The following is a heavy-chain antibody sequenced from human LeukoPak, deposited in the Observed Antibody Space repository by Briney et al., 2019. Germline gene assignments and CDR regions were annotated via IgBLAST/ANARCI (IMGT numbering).Heavy chain of an antibody. CDR3: ARDNIVVAPPYLDY. V-gene: IGHV3-21*01. J-gene: IGHJ4*02. CDR2: ISSSSSYI. CDR1: GFTFSSYA. D-gene: IGHD6-19*01. Sequence: GGSLRLSCAASGFTFSSYAMSWVRQAPGKGLEWVSSISSSSSYIYYADSVKGRFTISRDNAKNSLYLQMNSLRAEDTAVYYCARDNIVVAPPYLDYWGQGTLVTVSS.